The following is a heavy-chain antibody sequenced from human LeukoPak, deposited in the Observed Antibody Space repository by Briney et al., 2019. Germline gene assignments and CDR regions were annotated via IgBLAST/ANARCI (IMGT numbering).Heavy chain of an antibody. CDR3: AGPKFGELLYDY. D-gene: IGHD3-10*01. J-gene: IGHJ4*02. V-gene: IGHV3-53*01. CDR1: GFTVSSNY. Sequence: GGSLRLSCAASGFTVSSNYMSWVRQAPGKGLEWVSIFYTGDITYYADSVKGRFTISRDKSKNTLYLQMNSLRVEDTAVYYCAGPKFGELLYDYWGQGTLVTVSS. CDR2: FYTGDIT.